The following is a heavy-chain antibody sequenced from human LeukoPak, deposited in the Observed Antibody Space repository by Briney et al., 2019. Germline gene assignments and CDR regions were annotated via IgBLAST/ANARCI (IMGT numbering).Heavy chain of an antibody. CDR1: GGSISSGGYS. D-gene: IGHD4-17*01. CDR3: ARADGDYVFFDY. CDR2: IYHSGST. Sequence: SQTLSLTCAVSGGSISSGGYSWSWIRQPPGKGLEWIGYIYHSGSTYYNPSLKSRVTIPVDRSKNQFSLKLSSVTAADTAVYYCARADGDYVFFDYWGQGTLVTVSS. V-gene: IGHV4-30-2*01. J-gene: IGHJ4*02.